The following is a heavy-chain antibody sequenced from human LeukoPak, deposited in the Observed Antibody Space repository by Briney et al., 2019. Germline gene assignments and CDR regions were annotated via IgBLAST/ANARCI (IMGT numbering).Heavy chain of an antibody. CDR2: ISGSGGST. J-gene: IGHJ4*02. CDR3: AVGSYLGRNFDY. Sequence: GGSLRLSCAASGFTFSSDAMSWVRQAPGKGLEWVSAISGSGGSTYYADSVKGRFTISRDNSKNTLYLQINSLRAEDTAVYYSAVGSYLGRNFDYWGQGTLVTVSS. CDR1: GFTFSSDA. V-gene: IGHV3-23*01. D-gene: IGHD1-26*01.